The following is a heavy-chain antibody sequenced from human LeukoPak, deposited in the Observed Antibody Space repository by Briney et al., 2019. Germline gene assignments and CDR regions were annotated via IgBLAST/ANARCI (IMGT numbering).Heavy chain of an antibody. CDR3: ARDRPGNYGLDY. CDR1: GGTFTSYA. Sequence: SVKVSCKASGGTFTSYAISWVRQAPGQGREWMGGIITIFGTANYAQKFQGRVTITTDETTSTAYMELSSLRSEDPAEYYCARDRPGNYGLDYWGQGTLVTVSS. J-gene: IGHJ4*02. D-gene: IGHD4-11*01. CDR2: IITIFGTA. V-gene: IGHV1-69*05.